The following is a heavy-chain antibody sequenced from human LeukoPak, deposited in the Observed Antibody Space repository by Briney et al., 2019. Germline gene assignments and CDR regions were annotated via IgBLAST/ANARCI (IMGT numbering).Heavy chain of an antibody. CDR3: AKDSGEPSYYYMDV. V-gene: IGHV3-43D*03. CDR1: GFTFDDFA. CDR2: ISWDGGST. J-gene: IGHJ6*03. Sequence: GGSLRLSCAASGFTFDDFAMHWVRQAPGKGLEWVSLISWDGGSTFYADSVKGRFTISRDNSKNSLYLQMNSLRAEDTALYYCAKDSGEPSYYYMDVWGKGTTVTVSS. D-gene: IGHD3-16*01.